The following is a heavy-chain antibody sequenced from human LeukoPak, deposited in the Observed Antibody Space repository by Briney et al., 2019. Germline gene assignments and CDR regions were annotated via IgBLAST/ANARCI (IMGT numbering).Heavy chain of an antibody. CDR1: GDTVTGFS. D-gene: IGHD5-18*01. V-gene: IGHV1-24*01. CDR2: FDPEDGAR. Sequence: ASVKVSCKVSGDTVTGFSIHWVRQAPGHGLEWMGGFDPEDGARIFAQKFQGRVTMTEDTSTDTAYMDLSSLRTEDTAVYYCATGYTYDYSLYWGQGTLVTDSS. J-gene: IGHJ4*02. CDR3: ATGYTYDYSLY.